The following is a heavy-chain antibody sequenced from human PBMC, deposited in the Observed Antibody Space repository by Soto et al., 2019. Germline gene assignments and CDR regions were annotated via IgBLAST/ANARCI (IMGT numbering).Heavy chain of an antibody. CDR2: IYHSGST. D-gene: IGHD3-3*01. CDR1: GYSISSAYY. Sequence: SETLSLTCAVSGYSISSAYYWGWLRQPPGKGLEWIGSIYHSGSTYYNPSLKSRVTISVDTSKNQFSLKLSSVTAADTAVYYCARNGNRDFWSGYFGWGQGTLVTVSS. J-gene: IGHJ1*01. CDR3: ARNGNRDFWSGYFG. V-gene: IGHV4-38-2*01.